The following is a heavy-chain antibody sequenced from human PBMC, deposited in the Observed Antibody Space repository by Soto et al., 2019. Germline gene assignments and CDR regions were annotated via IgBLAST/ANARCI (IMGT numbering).Heavy chain of an antibody. J-gene: IGHJ4*02. CDR2: TSGSGGYT. CDR1: GFIFSSYA. V-gene: IGHV3-23*01. CDR3: AKNGGFYGDYYIDY. D-gene: IGHD4-17*01. Sequence: GGSLRLSCAVSGFIFSSYAMTWVRQAPGKGLEWVSGTSGSGGYTYYADSVKGRFTITRDNSRNTLYLQMNSLRAEDTAVYYCAKNGGFYGDYYIDYWGQGALVTVSS.